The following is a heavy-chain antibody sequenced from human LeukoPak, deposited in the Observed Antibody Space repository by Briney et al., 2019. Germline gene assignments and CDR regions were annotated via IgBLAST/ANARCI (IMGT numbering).Heavy chain of an antibody. Sequence: GGSLRLSCAGSGFTFSSYATSWVRQAPGKGLEWVSAMSSSDDGRYYAASVRGRFTISRDTSRSTLYLQMNSLRAEDAAVYYCAKAPVTSCRGAFCYPFDYWGQGTLVTVSS. CDR3: AKAPVTSCRGAFCYPFDY. D-gene: IGHD2-15*01. J-gene: IGHJ4*02. CDR1: GFTFSSYA. V-gene: IGHV3-23*01. CDR2: MSSSDDGR.